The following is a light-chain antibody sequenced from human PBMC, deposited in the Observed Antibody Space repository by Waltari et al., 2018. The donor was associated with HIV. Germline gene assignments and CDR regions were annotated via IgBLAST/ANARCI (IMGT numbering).Light chain of an antibody. J-gene: IGLJ1*01. Sequence: QSALTQPASVSGSPGQPIPISCTGTSSDVGGYNYVSWYQQHPGKAPKLMIYEVSNRPSGVSNRFSGSKSGNTASLTISGLQAEDEADYYCSSYTSSSTYVFGTGTKVTVL. CDR1: SSDVGGYNY. CDR2: EVS. V-gene: IGLV2-14*01. CDR3: SSYTSSSTYV.